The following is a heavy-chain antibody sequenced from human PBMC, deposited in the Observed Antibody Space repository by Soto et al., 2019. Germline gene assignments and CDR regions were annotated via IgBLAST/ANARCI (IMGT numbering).Heavy chain of an antibody. J-gene: IGHJ4*02. CDR3: ARSWYQLLPGDPTDYFAY. CDR2: INAGNGNT. V-gene: IGHV1-3*01. D-gene: IGHD2-2*01. Sequence: ASVKVSCKASGYTFTSYAMHWVRQAPGQRLEWMGWINAGNGNTKYSQKFQGRVTITRDTSASTAYMELSSLRSEDTAVYYCARSWYQLLPGDPTDYFAYWGQGTLVTVSS. CDR1: GYTFTSYA.